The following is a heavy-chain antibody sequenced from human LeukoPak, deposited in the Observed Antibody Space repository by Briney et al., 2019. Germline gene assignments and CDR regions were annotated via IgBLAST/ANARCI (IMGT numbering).Heavy chain of an antibody. Sequence: GASVKVSCKASGYTFTGYYMHWVRQAPGQGLEWMGWINPNSGGTNYAQKFQGLVTMSRDTSITTAYMELNRLISDDTAVYYCARTRPPCTSCLLLDYWGQGTLVTVSS. CDR1: GYTFTGYY. D-gene: IGHD2-2*01. CDR3: ARTRPPCTSCLLLDY. J-gene: IGHJ4*02. V-gene: IGHV1-2*02. CDR2: INPNSGGT.